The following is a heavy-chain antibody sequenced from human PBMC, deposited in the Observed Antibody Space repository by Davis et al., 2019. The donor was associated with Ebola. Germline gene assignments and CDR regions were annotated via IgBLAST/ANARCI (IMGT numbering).Heavy chain of an antibody. CDR2: IKPDEGEK. CDR1: GFIFSNYW. Sequence: GESLKIPCAASGFIFSNYWMSWVRQAPGKGPEWVAIIKPDEGEKYYVDSVKGRFTISRDNAKNSLFLQMDSLRDEDTALYYCASGDGRGRSYDMDVWGQGTTVTVSS. CDR3: ASGDGRGRSYDMDV. J-gene: IGHJ6*02. V-gene: IGHV3-7*03. D-gene: IGHD3/OR15-3a*01.